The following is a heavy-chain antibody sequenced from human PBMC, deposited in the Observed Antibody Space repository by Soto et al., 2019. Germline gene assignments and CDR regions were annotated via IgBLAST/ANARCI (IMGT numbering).Heavy chain of an antibody. CDR1: GFTFSSYV. J-gene: IGHJ4*02. CDR2: ISVSGGTT. CDR3: AKGSRYCIDTNGPFDN. V-gene: IGHV3-23*01. Sequence: EVQLLESGGGLVQPGGSLRLSCAASGFTFSSYVMSWVRQAPGKGLEWVSIISVSGGTTYYADSVTGRFTISRDNSKKTLALQMSSLRAKDTAVYYCAKGSRYCIDTNGPFDNWGQGTLVTVSS. D-gene: IGHD2-15*01.